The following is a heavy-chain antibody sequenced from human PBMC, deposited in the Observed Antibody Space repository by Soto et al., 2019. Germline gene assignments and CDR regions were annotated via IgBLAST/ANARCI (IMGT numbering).Heavy chain of an antibody. CDR3: ARMVRGVISWFDP. CDR2: IYHSGST. J-gene: IGHJ5*02. CDR1: GGSISSSNW. V-gene: IGHV4-4*02. Sequence: SETLSLTCAVSGGSISSSNWWSWVRQPPGKGLGWIGEIYHSGSTNYNPSLKSRVTISVDKSKNRFSLKLSSVTAADTAVYYCARMVRGVISWFDPWGQGTLVTVSS. D-gene: IGHD3-10*01.